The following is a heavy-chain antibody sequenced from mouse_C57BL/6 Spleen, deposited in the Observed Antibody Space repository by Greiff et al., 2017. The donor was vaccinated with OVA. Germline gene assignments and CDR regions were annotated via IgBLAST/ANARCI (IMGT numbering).Heavy chain of an antibody. J-gene: IGHJ1*03. D-gene: IGHD1-1*01. Sequence: EVHLVESGGGLVQPGGSLSLSCAASGFTFTDYYMSWVRQPPGTALEWLGFIRNKANGYTTEYSASVKGRFTISRDNSQSILYLQMNALRAEDSATDYGARYGSSYLGWYFDVWGTGTTVTVSS. CDR1: GFTFTDYY. V-gene: IGHV7-3*01. CDR3: ARYGSSYLGWYFDV. CDR2: IRNKANGYTT.